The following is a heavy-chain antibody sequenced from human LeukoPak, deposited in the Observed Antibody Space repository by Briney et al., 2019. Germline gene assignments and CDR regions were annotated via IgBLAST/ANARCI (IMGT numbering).Heavy chain of an antibody. Sequence: GGSLRLSCAASGFTFSNYYMSWIRHAPGKGLEWVSYINTIGTTIYYADSLKGRFTISRDNAKNSLSLQMDSLRAEDTAVYYCAKHPGGSCYSACDYWGQGTLVTVSS. D-gene: IGHD2-15*01. CDR1: GFTFSNYY. CDR3: AKHPGGSCYSACDY. CDR2: INTIGTTI. J-gene: IGHJ4*02. V-gene: IGHV3-11*01.